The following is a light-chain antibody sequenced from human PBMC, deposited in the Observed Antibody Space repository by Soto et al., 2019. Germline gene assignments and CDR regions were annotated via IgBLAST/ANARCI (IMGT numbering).Light chain of an antibody. CDR2: EAS. CDR1: QMIYTW. J-gene: IGKJ1*01. Sequence: DIQMTQSPSTLSASGGDRVTITCRASQMIYTWLAWYQQKPGKAPKLLIYEASSLDVGVPSRFSGSGSGTEFTLTIRSLQLDDFATYSCQQYSTFWTFGQGAKVDI. CDR3: QQYSTFWT. V-gene: IGKV1-5*03.